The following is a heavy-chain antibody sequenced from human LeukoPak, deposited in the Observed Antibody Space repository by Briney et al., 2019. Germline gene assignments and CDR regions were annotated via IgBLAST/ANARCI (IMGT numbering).Heavy chain of an antibody. CDR1: GFTFSSYG. D-gene: IGHD4-23*01. CDR2: IRYDGSNK. J-gene: IGHJ6*03. CDR3: AKGGGVYYHYMDV. V-gene: IGHV3-30*02. Sequence: GESLRLSCAASGFTFSSYGMHWVRQAPGKGLEWVAFIRYDGSNKYYADSVKGRFTISRDNSKNTLYLQMNSLRAEDTAVYYCAKGGGVYYHYMDVWGKGTTVTVSS.